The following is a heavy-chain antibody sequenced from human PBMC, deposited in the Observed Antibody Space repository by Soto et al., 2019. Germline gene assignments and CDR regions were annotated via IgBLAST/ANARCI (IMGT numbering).Heavy chain of an antibody. V-gene: IGHV1-2*04. CDR2: INPNNGGT. D-gene: IGHD2-8*01. CDR1: GYTFTGYY. Sequence: ASVKVSYKASGYTFTGYYMHWGRQATGQVLEWMGWINPNNGGTNYAQKFQGWVTMTRDTSISTAYMELSRLRSDDTAVYYCARSPYCTNGVCHGDYWGQGTLVTVSS. J-gene: IGHJ4*02. CDR3: ARSPYCTNGVCHGDY.